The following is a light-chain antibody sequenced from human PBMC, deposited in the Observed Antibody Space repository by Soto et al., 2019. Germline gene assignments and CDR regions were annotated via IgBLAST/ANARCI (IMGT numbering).Light chain of an antibody. V-gene: IGLV2-23*01. Sequence: QSVLTQPASVSGSPGQSITISCTGTSSDVGSYNLVSWYQQHPDKAPKLMIYEGTKRPSRVSDRFSGSKSGNTASLTISGLQAEDEADYYCCSYAGSTTLVFGGGTKLTVL. CDR3: CSYAGSTTLV. CDR1: SSDVGSYNL. CDR2: EGT. J-gene: IGLJ2*01.